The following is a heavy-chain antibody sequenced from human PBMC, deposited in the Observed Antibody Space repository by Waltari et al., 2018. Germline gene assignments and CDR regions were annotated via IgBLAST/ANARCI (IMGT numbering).Heavy chain of an antibody. CDR3: ARVISGWVDY. CDR1: GGSISSYY. D-gene: IGHD6-19*01. V-gene: IGHV4-59*01. Sequence: QVQLQESGPGLVKPSETLSLTCTVSGGSISSYYWSWIRQPPGKGLEWIGYIYYSGSTNYNPSLKSRVTISVDTSKNQFSLKLSSVTAADTAVYYCARVISGWVDYWGQGTLVTVSS. J-gene: IGHJ4*02. CDR2: IYYSGST.